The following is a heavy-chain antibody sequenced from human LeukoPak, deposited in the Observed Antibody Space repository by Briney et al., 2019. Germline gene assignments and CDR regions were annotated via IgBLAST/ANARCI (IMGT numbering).Heavy chain of an antibody. J-gene: IGHJ4*02. Sequence: PSETLSLTCTVSGGSISSGSYYWSWIRQPAGKGLEWIGRIYTSGSTNYNPSLKSRVTISVDTSKNQFSLKLSSVTAADTAVYYCARTATWIQLWLEHYFDYWGQGTLVTVSS. V-gene: IGHV4-61*02. CDR1: GGSISSGSYY. CDR3: ARTATWIQLWLEHYFDY. D-gene: IGHD5-18*01. CDR2: IYTSGST.